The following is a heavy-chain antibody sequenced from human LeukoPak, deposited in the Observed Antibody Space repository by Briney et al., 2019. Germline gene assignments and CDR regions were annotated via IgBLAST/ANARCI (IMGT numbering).Heavy chain of an antibody. Sequence: GGSLRLSCAASGFTFSSNYMSWVRQAPGKGLEWVSVIYSGGSTYYSDSLKGRFTISRDNSKNTLYLQMNSLRAEDTAVYYCARGHYYDSSGYYYPRYFYYMDVWGKGTTVTVSS. CDR3: ARGHYYDSSGYYYPRYFYYMDV. D-gene: IGHD3-22*01. CDR2: IYSGGST. V-gene: IGHV3-53*01. J-gene: IGHJ6*03. CDR1: GFTFSSNY.